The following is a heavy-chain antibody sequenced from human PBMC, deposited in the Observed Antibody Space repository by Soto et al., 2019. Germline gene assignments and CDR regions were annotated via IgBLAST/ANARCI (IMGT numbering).Heavy chain of an antibody. CDR1: GGSISSSSYY. V-gene: IGHV4-39*07. Sequence: SETLSLTCTVSGGSISSSSYYWGWIRQPPGKGLEWIGSIYYSGSTYYNPSLKSRVTISVDTSKNQFSLKLSSVTAADTAVYYCARDRAGRANWFDPWGQGTLVTVSS. CDR3: ARDRAGRANWFDP. D-gene: IGHD6-13*01. CDR2: IYYSGST. J-gene: IGHJ5*02.